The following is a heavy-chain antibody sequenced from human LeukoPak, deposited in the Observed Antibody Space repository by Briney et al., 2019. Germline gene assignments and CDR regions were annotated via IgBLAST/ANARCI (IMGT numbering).Heavy chain of an antibody. V-gene: IGHV3-74*01. CDR2: INSDGSSR. Sequence: GSLRLSCAASGFIFNNYWMHWVRQAPGKGLVWVSRINSDGSSRNYADSVKGRFTISRDNAKNTLYLQMHSLRAEDTAVYYCASAASHRIAAGGDYWGQGTLVTVSS. J-gene: IGHJ4*02. D-gene: IGHD6-13*01. CDR1: GFIFNNYW. CDR3: ASAASHRIAAGGDY.